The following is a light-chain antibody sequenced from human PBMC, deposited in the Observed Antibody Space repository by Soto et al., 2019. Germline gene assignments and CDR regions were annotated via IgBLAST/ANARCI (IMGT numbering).Light chain of an antibody. CDR1: QGIRND. J-gene: IGKJ2*01. CDR3: LQDYNYPRT. V-gene: IGKV1-6*01. Sequence: AIQMTQSPSSLSASVGDRVTITCRASQGIRNDLGWYQQKPGKAPKLLIYAASSLQSGVPSRFSGSGSGTDFTLTISSLQPDDFATSYCLQDYNYPRTFGQGTKLEIK. CDR2: AAS.